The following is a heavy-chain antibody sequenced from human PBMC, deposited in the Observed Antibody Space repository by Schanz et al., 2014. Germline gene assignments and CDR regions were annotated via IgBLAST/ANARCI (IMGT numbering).Heavy chain of an antibody. Sequence: QVQLQESGPGLVKPSETLSLTCTVSSASIRTYYWSWIRQPPGKGLEWIGYIYYSGSTTYNPSRKSRVTISVDTSKKQFSLNLSSVTAADTAVYYCARGRVVPAAPEFDYWGQGILVTVSS. CDR1: SASIRTYY. V-gene: IGHV4-59*01. D-gene: IGHD2-2*01. J-gene: IGHJ4*02. CDR3: ARGRVVPAAPEFDY. CDR2: IYYSGST.